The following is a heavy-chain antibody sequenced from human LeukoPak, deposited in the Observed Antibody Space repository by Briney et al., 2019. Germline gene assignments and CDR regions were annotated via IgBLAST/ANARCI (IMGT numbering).Heavy chain of an antibody. J-gene: IGHJ1*01. Sequence: SETLSLTCTVSGYSISSGYHWGWIRRPPGKGLEWIGSIYHSGSSYYNPSLKSRVTISVDTSKIQFSLKLRSVTAADTAVYYCARVVQSTDSSGFYLPEYFQHWGQGTLVTVSS. CDR3: ARVVQSTDSSGFYLPEYFQH. CDR2: IYHSGSS. V-gene: IGHV4-38-2*02. CDR1: GYSISSGYH. D-gene: IGHD3-22*01.